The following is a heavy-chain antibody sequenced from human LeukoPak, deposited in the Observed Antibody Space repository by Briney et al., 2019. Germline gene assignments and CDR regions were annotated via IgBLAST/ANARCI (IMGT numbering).Heavy chain of an antibody. CDR1: GGSMSTYY. Sequence: PSETLAVICSVSGGSMSTYYWSWIRQPPGKGLEWIGYIYDSGSTGYNPSLTSRVTISADTSKTQFSLKLSSVSAADTAIYYCARSRRPTAMYAFDIWGQGTMVTVSS. CDR2: IYDSGST. V-gene: IGHV4-59*01. D-gene: IGHD2-2*01. CDR3: ARSRRPTAMYAFDI. J-gene: IGHJ3*02.